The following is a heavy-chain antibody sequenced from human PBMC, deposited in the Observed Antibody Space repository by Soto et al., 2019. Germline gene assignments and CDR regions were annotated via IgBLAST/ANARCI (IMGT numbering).Heavy chain of an antibody. D-gene: IGHD6-13*01. V-gene: IGHV4-30-2*01. CDR3: ASGQQLVRNY. Sequence: QLQLQESGSGLVKPSQTLSLTCAVSGGSISSGGYSWSWIRQPPGKGLEWIGYIYHSGSTYYNPSLKSGVPIAXDRSKNQFSLKLSSVTAADTAVYYCASGQQLVRNYWGQGTLVTVSS. CDR2: IYHSGST. J-gene: IGHJ4*02. CDR1: GGSISSGGYS.